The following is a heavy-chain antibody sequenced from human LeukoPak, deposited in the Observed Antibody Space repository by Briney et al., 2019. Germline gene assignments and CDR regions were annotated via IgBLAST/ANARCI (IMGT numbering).Heavy chain of an antibody. V-gene: IGHV1-18*01. CDR1: GGAFSSYA. CDR3: ARDRYYDSSGYSDY. D-gene: IGHD3-22*01. J-gene: IGHJ4*02. Sequence: ASVKVSCKASGGAFSSYAISWVRQAPGQGLEWMGWISAYNGNTNYAQKLQGRVTMTTDTSTSTAYMELRSLRSDDTAVYYCARDRYYDSSGYSDYWGQGTLVTVSS. CDR2: ISAYNGNT.